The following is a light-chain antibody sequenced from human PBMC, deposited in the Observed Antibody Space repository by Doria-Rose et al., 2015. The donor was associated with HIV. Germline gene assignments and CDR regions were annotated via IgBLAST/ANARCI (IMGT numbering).Light chain of an antibody. Sequence: TQSPGTLSLSPGERAILSCRASQSVSSSYLAWYQQRPGQAPRLLIYGASSRATAIPDRFSGSGSGTDFTLTISRLEPEDFAVYYCQQYGSSPDTFGQGTKLEIK. CDR2: GAS. CDR1: QSVSSSY. J-gene: IGKJ2*01. CDR3: QQYGSSPDT. V-gene: IGKV3-20*01.